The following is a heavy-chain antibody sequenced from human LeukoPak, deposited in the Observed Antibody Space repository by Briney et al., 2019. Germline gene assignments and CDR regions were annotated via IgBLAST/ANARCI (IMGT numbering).Heavy chain of an antibody. J-gene: IGHJ4*02. Sequence: GGSLRLSCAASGFTVSSNYMSWVRQAPGKGLEWVSVIYSGGSTYYADSVKGRFTISRDNSKNTLYLQMNSLRAEGTAVYYCARENVDTASYYFVYWGQGTLVTVSS. CDR1: GFTVSSNY. CDR2: IYSGGST. D-gene: IGHD5-18*01. V-gene: IGHV3-53*01. CDR3: ARENVDTASYYFVY.